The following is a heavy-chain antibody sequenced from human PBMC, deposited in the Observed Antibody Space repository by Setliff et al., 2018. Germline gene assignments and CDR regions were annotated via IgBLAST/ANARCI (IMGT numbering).Heavy chain of an antibody. CDR3: AKATGFGELFI. D-gene: IGHD3-10*01. CDR1: GGSFSGYY. J-gene: IGHJ4*02. CDR2: INHTGST. V-gene: IGHV4-34*01. Sequence: SETLSLTCAVYGGSFSGYYWSWIRQPPGKGLEWIGEINHTGSTNYSPSLKSRVTISGDTSKNQFSLKLTSVTAADTAIYYCAKATGFGELFIWGQGTLVTVSS.